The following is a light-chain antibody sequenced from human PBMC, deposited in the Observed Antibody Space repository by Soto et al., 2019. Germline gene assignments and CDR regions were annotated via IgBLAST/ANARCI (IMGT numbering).Light chain of an antibody. J-gene: IGKJ1*01. CDR3: QKYGSSLWK. CDR1: QSVSSSY. CDR2: GAS. Sequence: EIVMTQSPVTLSVSPGERATLSCRASQSVSSSYLAWYQQKPGQAPRLLIYGASSRATGIPDRFSGSGSGTDFTLTINRLEPEDFAMYFCQKYGSSLWKCGQGITGDIK. V-gene: IGKV3-20*01.